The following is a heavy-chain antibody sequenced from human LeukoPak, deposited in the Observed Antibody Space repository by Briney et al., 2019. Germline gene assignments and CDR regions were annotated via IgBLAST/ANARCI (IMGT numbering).Heavy chain of an antibody. Sequence: GGSLRLSCVASGFTFSNYAMSWVRQAPEKGLDWVSVISGSAHKIRYADSVKGRFTISRDNSENTVYLQMNNLRAEDTALYYCAGRVTGYSSGYVYRGQGTLVTVSS. J-gene: IGHJ4*02. CDR1: GFTFSNYA. CDR3: AGRVTGYSSGYVY. CDR2: ISGSAHKI. V-gene: IGHV3-23*01. D-gene: IGHD5-18*01.